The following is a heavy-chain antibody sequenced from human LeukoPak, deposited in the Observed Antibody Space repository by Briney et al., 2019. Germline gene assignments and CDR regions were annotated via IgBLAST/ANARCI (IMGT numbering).Heavy chain of an antibody. D-gene: IGHD5-12*01. J-gene: IGHJ3*02. CDR2: IFDSGGT. V-gene: IGHV4-59*01. Sequence: SETLSLTCNVSGGSISSYYWTWIRQSPGKGLEWIGYIFDSGGTNHNPSLKSRITISLDMSKKQFSLKLRSVSAADTAVYYCARGAGYSANYEDAFDIWGQGTMDTVSS. CDR3: ARGAGYSANYEDAFDI. CDR1: GGSISSYY.